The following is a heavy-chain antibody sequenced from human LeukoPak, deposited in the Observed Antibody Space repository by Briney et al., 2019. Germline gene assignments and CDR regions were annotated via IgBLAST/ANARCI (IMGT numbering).Heavy chain of an antibody. CDR3: AKKVGLVSAPLYYFDV. J-gene: IGHJ4*02. V-gene: IGHV3-23*01. D-gene: IGHD5/OR15-5a*01. CDR2: ISGPAGSW. Sequence: GGSLRLSCAASGFTFSNYAMSWVRQAPGKGLEWVSAISGPAGSWDYADVVKGRFTISRDNSKNTLLLQMNSLSPEDTAIYYCAKKVGLVSAPLYYFDVWGQGTLVTVSS. CDR1: GFTFSNYA.